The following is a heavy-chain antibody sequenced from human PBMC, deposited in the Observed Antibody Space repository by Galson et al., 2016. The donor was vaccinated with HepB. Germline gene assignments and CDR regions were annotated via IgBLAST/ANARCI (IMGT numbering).Heavy chain of an antibody. D-gene: IGHD3-16*01. CDR2: IYYSWST. CDR3: ARGSAFGGVDN. Sequence: LSLTCTVSGGSISSGDYYWSWIRQPPGKGLEWIGYIYYSWSTYHSPSLKSRVTISVDTSKNQFSLKLNSVTAADTAVYYCARGSAFGGVDNWGQGTLVTVSS. V-gene: IGHV4-30-4*01. J-gene: IGHJ4*02. CDR1: GGSISSGDYY.